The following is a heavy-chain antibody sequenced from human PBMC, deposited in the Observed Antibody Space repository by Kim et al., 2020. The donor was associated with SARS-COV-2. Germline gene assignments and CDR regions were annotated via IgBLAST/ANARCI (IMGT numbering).Heavy chain of an antibody. J-gene: IGHJ3*02. CDR1: GGSFSGYY. V-gene: IGHV4-34*01. Sequence: SETLSLTCAVYGGSFSGYYWSWIRQPPGKGLEWIGEINHSGSTNYNPSLKSRVTISVDTSKNQFSLKLSSVTAADTAVYYCARFLVRGVITDAFDIWGQGTMVTVSS. CDR2: INHSGST. D-gene: IGHD3-10*01. CDR3: ARFLVRGVITDAFDI.